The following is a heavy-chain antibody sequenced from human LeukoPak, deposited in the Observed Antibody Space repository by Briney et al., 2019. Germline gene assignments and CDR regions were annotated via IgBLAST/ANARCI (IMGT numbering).Heavy chain of an antibody. Sequence: PSQTLSLTCTVSGGSISSGDYYWSWIRQPPGKGLEWIGYIYYSGSTYYNPSLKSRVTISVDTSKNQFSLKLSSVTAADTAVHYCARVGSSWLRIDYWGQGTLVTVSS. CDR1: GGSISSGDYY. V-gene: IGHV4-30-4*01. CDR3: ARVGSSWLRIDY. D-gene: IGHD6-13*01. CDR2: IYYSGST. J-gene: IGHJ4*02.